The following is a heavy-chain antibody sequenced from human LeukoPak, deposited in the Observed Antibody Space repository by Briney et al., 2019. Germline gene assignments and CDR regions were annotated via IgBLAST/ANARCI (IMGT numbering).Heavy chain of an antibody. CDR3: ARHNSYLVSAAYDY. CDR1: GDSITSYY. V-gene: IGHV4-59*01. D-gene: IGHD2-15*01. Sequence: ETLSLTCTVSGDSITSYYWTWIRQPPGKGLEWIGYVHHSGSTNYNPSLKSRLTISVDTSKNQFSLKLTSVSAADTAVYYCARHNSYLVSAAYDYWGQGALVTVSS. J-gene: IGHJ4*02. CDR2: VHHSGST.